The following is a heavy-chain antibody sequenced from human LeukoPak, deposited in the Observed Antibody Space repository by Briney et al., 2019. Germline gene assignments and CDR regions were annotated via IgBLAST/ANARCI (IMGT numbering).Heavy chain of an antibody. J-gene: IGHJ5*02. CDR2: INHSGST. CDR1: GGSFSGYY. CDR3: ARDHYDFWSGYHSNWFDP. D-gene: IGHD3-3*01. Sequence: PSETLSLTCAVYGGSFSGYYWSWIRQPPGKGLEWIGEINHSGSTNYNPSLKSRVTISVDTSKNQFSLKLSSVTAADTAVYYCARDHYDFWSGYHSNWFDPWGQGTLVTVSS. V-gene: IGHV4-34*01.